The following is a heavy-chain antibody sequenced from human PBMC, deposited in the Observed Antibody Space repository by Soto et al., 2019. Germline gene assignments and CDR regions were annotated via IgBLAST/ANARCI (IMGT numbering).Heavy chain of an antibody. V-gene: IGHV3-11*06. Sequence: GGSLRLSCAASGFTFSDYYMSWIRQAPGKGLEWVSYISSSSSYTNYADSVKGRFTISRDNAKNSLYLQMNSLRAEDTAVYYCARAAMSRAVAGCHDYWGQGTLVTVSS. J-gene: IGHJ4*02. CDR1: GFTFSDYY. CDR3: ARAAMSRAVAGCHDY. CDR2: ISSSSSYT. D-gene: IGHD6-19*01.